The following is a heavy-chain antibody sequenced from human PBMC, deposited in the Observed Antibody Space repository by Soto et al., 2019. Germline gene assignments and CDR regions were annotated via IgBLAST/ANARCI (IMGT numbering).Heavy chain of an antibody. Sequence: PGGSLRLSCTASGFAVVSNDLSWVRQAPGKGLEWVSLIFTGAKTHYADSVKGRFSMSRVNSKNTLYLQMKSLRVENTAVYYCARGGWFGNYGLDVWGQGTTVTVSS. V-gene: IGHV3-53*01. CDR2: IFTGAKT. D-gene: IGHD3-10*01. J-gene: IGHJ6*02. CDR3: ARGGWFGNYGLDV. CDR1: GFAVVSND.